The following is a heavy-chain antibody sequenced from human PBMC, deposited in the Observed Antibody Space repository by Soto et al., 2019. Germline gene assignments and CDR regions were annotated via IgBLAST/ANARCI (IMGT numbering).Heavy chain of an antibody. D-gene: IGHD3-10*01. V-gene: IGHV3-30*18. CDR1: GFSFSDFG. Sequence: GGSLRLSCAGSGFSFSDFGMHWVRQAPGKGLEWVAVISYDGSNKNFADSVKGRFATSRDTSKNMMYLQMNSLRPEDTAVYYCAKWFGELFDGFDVWGQGTVVTVSS. J-gene: IGHJ3*01. CDR2: ISYDGSNK. CDR3: AKWFGELFDGFDV.